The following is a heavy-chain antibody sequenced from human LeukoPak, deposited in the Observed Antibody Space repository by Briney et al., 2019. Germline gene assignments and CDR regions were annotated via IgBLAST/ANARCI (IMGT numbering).Heavy chain of an antibody. Sequence: GESLKISCKGSGYSFTSYWIGWVRQMPGKGLEWMGIIYPGDSDTRYSPSFQDQVTISADKSISTAYLQWSSLKASDTAMYYCARGEAYCSSTSCYGGDAFDIWGQGTMVTVSS. V-gene: IGHV5-51*01. J-gene: IGHJ3*02. CDR3: ARGEAYCSSTSCYGGDAFDI. D-gene: IGHD2-2*01. CDR2: IYPGDSDT. CDR1: GYSFTSYW.